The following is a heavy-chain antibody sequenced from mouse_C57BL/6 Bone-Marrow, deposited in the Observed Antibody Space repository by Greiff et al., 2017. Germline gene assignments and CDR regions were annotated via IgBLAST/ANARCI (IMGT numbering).Heavy chain of an antibody. CDR2: ISNLAYSI. D-gene: IGHD2-5*01. CDR1: GFTFSDYG. J-gene: IGHJ4*01. V-gene: IGHV5-15*01. CDR3: ARRESNHAMDY. Sequence: EVNLVESGGGLVQPGGSLKLSCAASGFTFSDYGMAWVRQAPRKGPEWVAFISNLAYSIYYADTVTGRFTISRENAKNTLYLEMSSLRSEDTAMYYCARRESNHAMDYWGQGTSVTVSS.